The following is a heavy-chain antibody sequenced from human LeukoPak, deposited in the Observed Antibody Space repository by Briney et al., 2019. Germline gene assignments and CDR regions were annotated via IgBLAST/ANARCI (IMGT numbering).Heavy chain of an antibody. V-gene: IGHV4-59*01. J-gene: IGHJ4*02. D-gene: IGHD2-21*01. CDR2: IYSGGRT. Sequence: SETLSLTCTVSGVSISSYYWTWIRQPPGRGLDWIAYIYSGGRTNYNPSLKSRVTISVDTSENQFSLRMTSVTAADTAVYYCARGQSPGPIYDFWGQGILVTVSS. CDR3: ARGQSPGPIYDF. CDR1: GVSISSYY.